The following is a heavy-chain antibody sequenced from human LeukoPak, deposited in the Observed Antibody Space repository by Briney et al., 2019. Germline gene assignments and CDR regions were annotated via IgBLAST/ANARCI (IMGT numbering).Heavy chain of an antibody. CDR3: AREIGIVLMVYAPAGFDP. D-gene: IGHD2-8*01. J-gene: IGHJ5*02. CDR2: INPNSGGT. CDR1: GYTFTGYY. V-gene: IGHV1-2*02. Sequence: AASVKVSCKASGYTFTGYYMHWVRQAPGQGLEWMGWINPNSGGTNYAQKFQGRVTMTRDTSISTAYMELSRLRSDDTAVYYCAREIGIVLMVYAPAGFDPWGQGTLVTVSS.